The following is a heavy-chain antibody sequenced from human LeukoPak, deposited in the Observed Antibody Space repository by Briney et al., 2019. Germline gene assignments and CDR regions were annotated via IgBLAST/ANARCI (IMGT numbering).Heavy chain of an antibody. J-gene: IGHJ6*03. D-gene: IGHD3-3*01. CDR1: GGTFSSYT. CDR2: IIPILGIA. CDR3: ARVGGAPYYDFWSGYQGYSYGAYYYYMDV. V-gene: IGHV1-69*02. Sequence: SVKVSCKASGGTFSSYTISWVRQAPGQGLEWMGRIIPILGIANYAQKFQGRVTITADKSTSTAYMELSSLRSEDTAVYYCARVGGAPYYDFWSGYQGYSYGAYYYYMDVWGKGTTVTVSS.